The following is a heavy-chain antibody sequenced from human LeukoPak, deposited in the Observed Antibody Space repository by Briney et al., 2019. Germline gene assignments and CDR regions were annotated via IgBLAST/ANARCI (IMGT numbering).Heavy chain of an antibody. Sequence: SETLSLTCTVSGGSISSYYWSWIRQPPGKGLEWIGYIYYSGSTNYNPSLKSQVTISVDTSKNQFSLKLSSVTAADTAVYYCARDNQRLRGYFDYWGQGTLVTVSS. V-gene: IGHV4-59*01. CDR1: GGSISSYY. CDR3: ARDNQRLRGYFDY. CDR2: IYYSGST. J-gene: IGHJ4*02. D-gene: IGHD6-25*01.